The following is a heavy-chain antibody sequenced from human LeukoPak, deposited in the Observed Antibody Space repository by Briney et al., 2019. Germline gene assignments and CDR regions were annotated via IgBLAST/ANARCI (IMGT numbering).Heavy chain of an antibody. CDR2: ISISSSTI. CDR1: GFTFSSYD. D-gene: IGHD2-21*02. V-gene: IGHV3-48*04. J-gene: IGHJ4*02. CDR3: ARAPPTESLTYYFDY. Sequence: GGSLRLSCAGSGFTFSSYDMNWIRQAPGKGLEWVSYISISSSTIYYAESVKGRFTISRDNAKNSLYLQMNSLRAEDTAVYYCARAPPTESLTYYFDYWGQGTLVTVSS.